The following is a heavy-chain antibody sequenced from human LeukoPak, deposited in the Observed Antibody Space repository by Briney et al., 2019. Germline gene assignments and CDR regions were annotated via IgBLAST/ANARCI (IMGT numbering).Heavy chain of an antibody. CDR1: GFTFSSYA. D-gene: IGHD4-17*01. Sequence: GGSLRLSCAASGFTFSSYAMHWVRQAPGKGLEWVAVISYDGSNKYYADSVKGRFTISRDNSKNTLYLQMNSLRAEDTAVYYCAKDPPTVTGGAWGQGTLVTVSS. V-gene: IGHV3-30-3*01. CDR3: AKDPPTVTGGA. CDR2: ISYDGSNK. J-gene: IGHJ5*02.